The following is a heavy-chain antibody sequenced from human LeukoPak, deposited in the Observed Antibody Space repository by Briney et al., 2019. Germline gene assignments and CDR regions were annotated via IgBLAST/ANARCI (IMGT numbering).Heavy chain of an antibody. CDR1: GFTFSSYW. J-gene: IGHJ4*02. CDR2: IKQDGSEK. V-gene: IGHV3-7*03. CDR3: AAVPGIIIAGYFAS. Sequence: PGGSLRLSCAASGFTFSSYWMSWVRQAPGKGLEWVANIKQDGSEKYYVDSVKGRFTISRDNAKNTVILQMNNLRVEDTAVYYCAAVPGIIIAGYFASWGRGTLVAVSA. D-gene: IGHD3-10*02.